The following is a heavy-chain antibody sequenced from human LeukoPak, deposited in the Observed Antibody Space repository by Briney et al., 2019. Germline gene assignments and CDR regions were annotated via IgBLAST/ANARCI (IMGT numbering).Heavy chain of an antibody. CDR2: IYSGGST. Sequence: GGSLRLSCAASGFTVSSNYMSWVRQAPGKGLEWVSVIYSGGSTYYADSVKGRFTISRHNSKNTLYLQMNGLRAEDTAVYYCATSSYYYDSSGYPFDYWGQGTLVTVSS. J-gene: IGHJ4*02. D-gene: IGHD3-22*01. V-gene: IGHV3-53*04. CDR1: GFTVSSNY. CDR3: ATSSYYYDSSGYPFDY.